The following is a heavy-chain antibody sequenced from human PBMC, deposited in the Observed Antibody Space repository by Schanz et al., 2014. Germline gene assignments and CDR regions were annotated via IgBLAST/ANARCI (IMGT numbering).Heavy chain of an antibody. CDR3: ARDSGPYYDKSMDV. V-gene: IGHV3-33*08. CDR1: GFSFSSYS. Sequence: ADLVESGGGLIQRGESLRLSCSASGFSFSSYSMNWVRQAPGKGLEWVAVIWSDGSGKYYADSVKGRFTISRDSPKNTLYLQMNSLRAEDTALYYCARDSGPYYDKSMDVWGQGTTVDVSS. D-gene: IGHD3-9*01. CDR2: IWSDGSGK. J-gene: IGHJ6*02.